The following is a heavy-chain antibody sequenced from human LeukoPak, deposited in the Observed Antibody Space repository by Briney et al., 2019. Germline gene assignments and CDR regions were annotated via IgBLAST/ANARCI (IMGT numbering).Heavy chain of an antibody. V-gene: IGHV1-2*02. Sequence: ASVKVSCKVVAYDFTGYYMHWVRQAPGQGPEWMGWMNFNGGATNYVQKLQGRVTMTRDTSINTAYMELSGLTSDDTAVYYCATSTKYTTTWGAFDIWGQGTMVTVSS. CDR2: MNFNGGAT. CDR3: ATSTKYTTTWGAFDI. D-gene: IGHD2-2*01. CDR1: AYDFTGYY. J-gene: IGHJ3*02.